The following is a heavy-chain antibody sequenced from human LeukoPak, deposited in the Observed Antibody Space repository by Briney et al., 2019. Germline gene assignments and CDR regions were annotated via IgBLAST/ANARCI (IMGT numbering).Heavy chain of an antibody. CDR2: VYSGGDT. V-gene: IGHV3-66*04. CDR3: ARLLKRGVAFDL. CDR1: EFNVHSIH. D-gene: IGHD3-9*01. Sequence: SGGSLRLSCAVYEFNVHSIHMGWVRQAPGKGLDWVSLVYSGGDTFYSDSVKGRFVFSRDTSKNTLSLHMNSLSAEDSGLYYCARLLKRGVAFDLWGQGTMVTVSS. J-gene: IGHJ3*01.